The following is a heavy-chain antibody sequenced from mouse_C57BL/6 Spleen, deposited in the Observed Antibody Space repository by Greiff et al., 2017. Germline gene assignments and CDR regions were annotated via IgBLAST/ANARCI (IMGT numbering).Heavy chain of an antibody. CDR3: ARNDYDPLAY. Sequence: QVQLQQPGTALVKPGASVKLSCKASGYTFTSYWMHWVKQRPGQGLEWIGNINPKNGGTNYNEKFKSQATLTVDKSSITAYRQHSSLTSEDSAVYYGARNDYDPLAYWGQGTLVTVSA. CDR1: GYTFTSYW. J-gene: IGHJ3*01. CDR2: INPKNGGT. V-gene: IGHV1-53*01. D-gene: IGHD2-4*01.